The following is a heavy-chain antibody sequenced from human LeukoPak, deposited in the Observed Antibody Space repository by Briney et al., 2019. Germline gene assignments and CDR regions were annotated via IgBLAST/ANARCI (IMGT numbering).Heavy chain of an antibody. CDR3: ARARGYSYGRWD. V-gene: IGHV4-34*01. CDR2: INHSGST. D-gene: IGHD5-18*01. J-gene: IGHJ4*02. CDR1: GGSFSGYY. Sequence: PSETLSLTCAVYGGSFSGYYWSWIRQPPGKGLEWIGEINHSGSTNYNPSLKSRVTISVDTSKNQFSLKLSSVTAADTAVYYCARARGYSYGRWDWGQGTLVTVSS.